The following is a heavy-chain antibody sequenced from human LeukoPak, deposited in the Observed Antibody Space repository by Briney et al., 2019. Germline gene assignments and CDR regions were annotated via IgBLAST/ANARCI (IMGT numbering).Heavy chain of an antibody. Sequence: GGSLRLSCAVSGFTFSSYAMSWVRQAPGKGLEWVSAISGSGGSTYYADSVKGRFTISRDNSKNTLYLQMNSLRAEDTAVYYCAKAVGYSYDLDAFDIWGQGTMVTVSS. CDR2: ISGSGGST. J-gene: IGHJ3*02. CDR3: AKAVGYSYDLDAFDI. CDR1: GFTFSSYA. V-gene: IGHV3-23*01. D-gene: IGHD5-18*01.